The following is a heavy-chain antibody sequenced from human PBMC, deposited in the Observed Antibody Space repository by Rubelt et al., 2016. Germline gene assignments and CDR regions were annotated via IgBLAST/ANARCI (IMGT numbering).Heavy chain of an antibody. Sequence: EVQLVESGGGLVKPGGPLRLSCAASGFTFSSYTMNWVRQAPGKGLEWVSSVSGSSTFIYYADSVKGRFTISRDKAKNSLYLQMNSLRAEDTAVYYCARENSGSYYMDVWGKGTTVTVSS. CDR1: GFTFSSYT. CDR2: VSGSSTFI. J-gene: IGHJ6*03. V-gene: IGHV3-21*01. D-gene: IGHD1-26*01. CDR3: ARENSGSYYMDV.